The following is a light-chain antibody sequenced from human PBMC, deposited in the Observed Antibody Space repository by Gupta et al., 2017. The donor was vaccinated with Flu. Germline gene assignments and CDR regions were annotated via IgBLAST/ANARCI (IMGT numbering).Light chain of an antibody. CDR1: QDIRSY. CDR3: QQYETLVT. Sequence: DIQMAQSPSSLSASVGDRVTINCQASQDIRSYLNWYQQTPGKPPKLLIYDSSNLQPGVPSRFRGSGSGTDFTLTITSVQPEDAATFYCQQYETLVTFGPGTKVHV. CDR2: DSS. J-gene: IGKJ3*01. V-gene: IGKV1-33*01.